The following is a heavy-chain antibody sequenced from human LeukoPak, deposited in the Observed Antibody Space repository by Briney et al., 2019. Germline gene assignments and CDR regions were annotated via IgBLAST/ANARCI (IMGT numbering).Heavy chain of an antibody. Sequence: TGGSLRLSCAASGFPFSRHPMHWVRQAPGKGLEWVAGISDDGKDKYYTDSVRGRFTIARDNAKNTLSLQMNSLRIEDTALYYCARQGSALSYYYNYMDVWGKGTTVTVS. J-gene: IGHJ6*03. CDR3: ARQGSALSYYYNYMDV. CDR1: GFPFSRHP. CDR2: ISDDGKDK. D-gene: IGHD6-25*01. V-gene: IGHV3-30*10.